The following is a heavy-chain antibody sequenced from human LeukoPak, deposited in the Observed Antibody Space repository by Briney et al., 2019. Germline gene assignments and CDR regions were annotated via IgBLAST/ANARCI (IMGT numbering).Heavy chain of an antibody. J-gene: IGHJ4*02. CDR1: GGSFSGYY. CDR2: INHSGST. D-gene: IGHD6-13*01. V-gene: IGHV4-34*01. CDR3: ARGISSRGDY. Sequence: SETLSLTCAVYGGSFSGYYWSWIRQPPGKGLEWIGEINHSGSTNYSPSLKSRVTISVDTSKNQFSLKLSSVTAADTAVYYCARGISSRGDYWGQGTLVTVSS.